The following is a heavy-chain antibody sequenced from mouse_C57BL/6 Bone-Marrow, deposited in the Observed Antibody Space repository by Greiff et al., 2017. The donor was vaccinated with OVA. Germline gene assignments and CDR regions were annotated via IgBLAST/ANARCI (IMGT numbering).Heavy chain of an antibody. Sequence: VQLQQSGAELVKPGASVKMSCKASGYTFTSYWITWVKQRPGQGLEWIGDIYPGSGSTNYNEKFKSKATLTVDTSSSTAYMQLSSLTSEDSAVYYCARRDYGSSSTVYWGQGTSVTVSS. CDR3: ARRDYGSSSTVY. D-gene: IGHD1-1*01. CDR1: GYTFTSYW. J-gene: IGHJ4*01. V-gene: IGHV1-55*01. CDR2: IYPGSGST.